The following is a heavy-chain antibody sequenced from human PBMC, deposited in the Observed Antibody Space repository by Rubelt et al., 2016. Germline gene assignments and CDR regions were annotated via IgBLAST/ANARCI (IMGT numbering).Heavy chain of an antibody. CDR1: GFTFSNYA. CDR2: ISGSGGNT. J-gene: IGHJ5*02. CDR3: AKARPGSTGWLNWFDP. D-gene: IGHD6-19*01. V-gene: IGHV3-23*01. Sequence: CAASGFTFSNYAMSWARQAPGKGLEWVSAISGSGGNTYYADSVKGRFTISRDNSKNTLYLQVTSLRAEDTAVYYCAKARPGSTGWLNWFDPWGQGTLVTVSS.